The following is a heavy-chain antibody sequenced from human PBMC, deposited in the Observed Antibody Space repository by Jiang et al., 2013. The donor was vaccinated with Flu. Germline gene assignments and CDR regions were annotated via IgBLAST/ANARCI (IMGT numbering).Heavy chain of an antibody. CDR3: ARDPTSIAAQSYYYYGMDV. J-gene: IGHJ6*02. CDR1: GYTFTSYA. Sequence: SVKVSCKASGYTFTSYAMNWVRQAPGQGLEWMGWINTNTGNPTYAQGFTGRFVFSLDTSVSTAYLQICSLKAEDTAVYYCARDPTSIAAQSYYYYGMDVWGQGTTVTVSS. V-gene: IGHV7-4-1*01. D-gene: IGHD6-6*01. CDR2: INTNTGNP.